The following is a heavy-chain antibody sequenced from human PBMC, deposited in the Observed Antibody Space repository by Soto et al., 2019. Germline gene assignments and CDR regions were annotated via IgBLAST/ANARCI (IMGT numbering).Heavy chain of an antibody. V-gene: IGHV3-13*05. J-gene: IGHJ6*02. CDR1: GFTFRNYD. Sequence: EVQLVESGGGLVQPGGSLRLSCEASGFTFRNYDMHWVRQGTGKGREWVSGISAAGDPEYPDSVEGRFTIARENAQNSFLLQMNSLRVGDTAVYYCARADRDFYGMDVWGQGTTVIVSS. CDR3: ARADRDFYGMDV. CDR2: ISAAGDP.